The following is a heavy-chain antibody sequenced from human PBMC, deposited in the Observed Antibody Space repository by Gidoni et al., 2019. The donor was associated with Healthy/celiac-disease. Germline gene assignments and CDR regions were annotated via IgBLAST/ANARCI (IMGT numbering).Heavy chain of an antibody. CDR1: GGSFSGYY. V-gene: IGHV4-34*01. J-gene: IGHJ4*02. Sequence: QVQLQQWGAGLLKPSETLSRPCAVYGGSFSGYYLSWIRQPPGKGLEWIGEINHSGSTNYNPSLKSRVTISVDTSKNQFSLKLSSVTAADTAVYYCARANRGIFGVVIGYWGQGTLVTVSS. CDR3: ARANRGIFGVVIGY. CDR2: INHSGST. D-gene: IGHD3-3*01.